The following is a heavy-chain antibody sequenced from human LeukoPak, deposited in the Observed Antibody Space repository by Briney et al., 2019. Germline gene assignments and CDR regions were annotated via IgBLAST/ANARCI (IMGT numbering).Heavy chain of an antibody. V-gene: IGHV1-46*01. CDR3: AXXXXXYYYGSGSGYYYYYMDV. D-gene: IGHD3-10*01. CDR1: GYTFTNYY. Sequence: ASVKVSCKASGYTFTNYYIHWVRQAPGQGLEWMGMINPSGGRTTYAKKFQGRVTMTRDTSISTAYMELSRLRSDDTAVYYCAXXXXXYYYGSGSGYYYYYMDVWGKGTTVTVSS. J-gene: IGHJ6*03. CDR2: INPSGGRT.